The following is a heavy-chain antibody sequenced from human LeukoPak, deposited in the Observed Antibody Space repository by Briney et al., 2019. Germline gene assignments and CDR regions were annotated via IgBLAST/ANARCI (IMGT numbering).Heavy chain of an antibody. D-gene: IGHD4-11*01. Sequence: ASVKVSCKASGGTFSSYAISWVRQAPGQGLEWMGGIIPIFGTANYAQKFQGRVTITADESTSTAYMELSSLRSEDTAVYYCARAGTSMTTVTSFDYWGQGTLVTVSS. CDR2: IIPIFGTA. J-gene: IGHJ4*02. V-gene: IGHV1-69*13. CDR3: ARAGTSMTTVTSFDY. CDR1: GGTFSSYA.